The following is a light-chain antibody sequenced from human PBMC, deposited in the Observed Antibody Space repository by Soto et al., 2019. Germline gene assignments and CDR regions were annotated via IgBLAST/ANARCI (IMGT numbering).Light chain of an antibody. Sequence: EIVLTQSPGTLSLSPGERATLSCSASQSVSSSYLAWYQQKPGQAPRLLIYGASSRATGIPDRFSGSWSGTDFTLTISRLEPAGCAVYYCQQYCSSPLTFGGGTKVEIK. CDR3: QQYCSSPLT. J-gene: IGKJ4*01. V-gene: IGKV3-20*01. CDR2: GAS. CDR1: QSVSSSY.